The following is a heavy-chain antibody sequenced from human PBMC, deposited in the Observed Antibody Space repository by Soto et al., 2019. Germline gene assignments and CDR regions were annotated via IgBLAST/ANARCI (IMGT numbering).Heavy chain of an antibody. Sequence: GGSLRLSCAASGFTFSSYAMSRVRQAPGKGLEWASAISGSGGSTYYADSVKGRFTISRDNSKNTLYLQMNSLRAEDTAVYYCAKFSVRVTMIVVVIKAPGYYYGMDVWGQGTTVTVSS. V-gene: IGHV3-23*01. J-gene: IGHJ6*02. CDR2: ISGSGGST. D-gene: IGHD3-22*01. CDR1: GFTFSSYA. CDR3: AKFSVRVTMIVVVIKAPGYYYGMDV.